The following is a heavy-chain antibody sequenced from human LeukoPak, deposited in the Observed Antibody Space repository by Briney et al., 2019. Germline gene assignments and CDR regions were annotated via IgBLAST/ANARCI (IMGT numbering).Heavy chain of an antibody. CDR3: ARFPLYYCSSTSCDNYSPRRYGMDV. D-gene: IGHD2-2*01. J-gene: IGHJ6*02. Sequence: ASVKVSCKASGGTFSSYAISWVRQAPGQGLEWMGGIIPIFGTASYAQKFQGRVTITADESTSTAYMELSSLRSEDTAVYYCARFPLYYCSSTSCDNYSPRRYGMDVWGQGTTVTVSS. V-gene: IGHV1-69*01. CDR2: IIPIFGTA. CDR1: GGTFSSYA.